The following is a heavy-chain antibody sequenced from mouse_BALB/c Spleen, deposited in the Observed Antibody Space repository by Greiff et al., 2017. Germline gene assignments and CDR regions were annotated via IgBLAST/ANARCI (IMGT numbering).Heavy chain of an antibody. CDR3: ARVYYDYDEGYFDV. J-gene: IGHJ1*01. Sequence: DVKLVESGGGLVQPGGSLRLSCATSGFTFSDFYMEWVRQPPGKRLVGIAASRNKANDYTTEYSASVQGRFIVSRDTSQSILYLQMNALRAEDTAIDYCARVYYDYDEGYFDVWGAGTTVTVSS. D-gene: IGHD2-4*01. CDR1: GFTFSDFY. V-gene: IGHV7-1*02. CDR2: SRNKANDYTT.